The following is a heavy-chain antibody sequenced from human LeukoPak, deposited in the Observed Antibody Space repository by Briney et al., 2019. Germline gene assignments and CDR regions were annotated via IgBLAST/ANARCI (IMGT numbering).Heavy chain of an antibody. J-gene: IGHJ3*02. Sequence: GGSLRLSCAASGFTFNNYNINWVRQAPGKGLEWVSSVSSSSTYIFYADSVKGRFTISRDNAKNSPYLQMSSLRAEDTALYYCARGGIGGGAFDMWGQGTIVTVSS. CDR2: VSSSSTYI. CDR1: GFTFNNYN. D-gene: IGHD2-15*01. CDR3: ARGGIGGGAFDM. V-gene: IGHV3-21*01.